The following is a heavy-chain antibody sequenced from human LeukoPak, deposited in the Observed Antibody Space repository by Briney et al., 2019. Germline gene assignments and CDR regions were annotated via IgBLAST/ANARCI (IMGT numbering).Heavy chain of an antibody. V-gene: IGHV3-48*01. J-gene: IGHJ6*02. CDR2: ISDSSSIT. D-gene: IGHD1-26*01. CDR3: AKDPLKWDADYYGMDV. Sequence: PGGSLRLSCAASGFTFSSFGMNWVRQAPGKGLEWVSYISDSSSITYYADSVKGRFTISRDNSKNTLDLQMYSLRVEDTAVYFCAKDPLKWDADYYGMDVWGQGTTVTVSS. CDR1: GFTFSSFG.